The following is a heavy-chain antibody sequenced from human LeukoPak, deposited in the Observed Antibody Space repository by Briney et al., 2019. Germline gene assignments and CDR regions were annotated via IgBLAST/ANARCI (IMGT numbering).Heavy chain of an antibody. Sequence: SLRLSCAASGFTFDDYAMHWVRQAPGKGLEWVSGISWNSGSIGYADSVKGRFTISRDNAKNSLYLQMNSLRAEDTAVYYCARDGASIEKGFDYWGQGTLVTVSS. V-gene: IGHV3-9*01. CDR2: ISWNSGSI. D-gene: IGHD6-6*01. CDR3: ARDGASIEKGFDY. CDR1: GFTFDDYA. J-gene: IGHJ4*02.